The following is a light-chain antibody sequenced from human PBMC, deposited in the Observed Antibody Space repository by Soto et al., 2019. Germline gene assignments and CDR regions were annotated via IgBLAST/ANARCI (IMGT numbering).Light chain of an antibody. V-gene: IGLV2-14*01. J-gene: IGLJ1*01. CDR3: SSYTGSASYV. Sequence: QSALTQPASVSGSPGQSITISCTGTSSDVGGYNYVSWYQQEPGKAPKLMIYDVTYRPSGVSNRFSGSKSDNTASLTISGLHAEDEADYYCSSYTGSASYVFGTGTKVTVL. CDR2: DVT. CDR1: SSDVGGYNY.